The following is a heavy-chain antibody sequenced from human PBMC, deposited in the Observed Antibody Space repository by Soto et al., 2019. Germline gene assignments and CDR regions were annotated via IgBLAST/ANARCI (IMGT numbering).Heavy chain of an antibody. CDR1: GDTFTDYY. CDR3: ASGGHVVVVTAALDF. Sequence: QVQLVQSGAEVKKPGTSVKVSCKASGDTFTDYYIHWVRQAPGQGLEWMGTVNPSGGHTTYAQHFPARMTTTXAXSXXTLSMELTSLTSEDTAVYYCASGGHVVVVTAALDFWGQGTLVTVSS. D-gene: IGHD2-21*02. J-gene: IGHJ4*02. CDR2: VNPSGGHT. V-gene: IGHV1-46*01.